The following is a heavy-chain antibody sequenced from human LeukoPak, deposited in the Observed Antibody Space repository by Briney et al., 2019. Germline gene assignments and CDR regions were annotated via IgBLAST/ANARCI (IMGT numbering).Heavy chain of an antibody. CDR3: ARGVVQLWLPPYYFDY. Sequence: ASVKVSCKASGYTFTGYYMHWVRQAPGQGLEWMGRINPNSGGTNYAQKFQGRVTMTRDTSISTAYMELSRLRSDDTAVYCCARGVVQLWLPPYYFDYWGQGTLVTVSS. J-gene: IGHJ4*02. CDR1: GYTFTGYY. V-gene: IGHV1-2*06. D-gene: IGHD5-18*01. CDR2: INPNSGGT.